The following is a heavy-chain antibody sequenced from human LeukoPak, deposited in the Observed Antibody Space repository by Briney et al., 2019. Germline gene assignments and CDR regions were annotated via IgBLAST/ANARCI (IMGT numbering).Heavy chain of an antibody. Sequence: KASQTLCLPRRVSGCSVPSYYWSWIPQSPGKGLEWSGYVYYTGSTNYNPSLKSRVTMFEDKSKNQFSLRLYSVTVADTAVYYCARHFAYSSSSYFDYWGQGSLVTVSS. J-gene: IGHJ4*02. CDR3: ARHFAYSSSSYFDY. V-gene: IGHV4-59*08. CDR1: GCSVPSYY. D-gene: IGHD6-6*01. CDR2: VYYTGST.